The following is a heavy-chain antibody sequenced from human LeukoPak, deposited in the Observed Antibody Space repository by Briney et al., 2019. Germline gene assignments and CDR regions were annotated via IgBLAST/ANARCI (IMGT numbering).Heavy chain of an antibody. Sequence: PSETLSLTCTVSGGSITTYYWTWIRQTPDKGLQFIGSFYHTGSTNYNPSLESAVTISEDTSKNQISLELSSVTAADTAVYYCARDRGTPDYYDTSGYDYWGQGTLVTVSS. CDR3: ARDRGTPDYYDTSGYDY. CDR1: GGSITTYY. V-gene: IGHV4-59*12. J-gene: IGHJ4*02. D-gene: IGHD3-22*01. CDR2: FYHTGST.